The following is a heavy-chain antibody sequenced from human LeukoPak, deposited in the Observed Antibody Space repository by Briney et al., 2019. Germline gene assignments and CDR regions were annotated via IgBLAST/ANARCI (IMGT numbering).Heavy chain of an antibody. Sequence: PGGSLRLSCAASGFTFSSYAMTWVRQAPGKGLEWVSGISGSGGSTHCADSVKGRFTISRDNSKNTLYLQMNSLRAEDTAVYYCAKDTYTHSGTYYLYYFDYWGQGTLVTVSS. CDR3: AKDTYTHSGTYYLYYFDY. CDR1: GFTFSSYA. J-gene: IGHJ4*02. V-gene: IGHV3-23*01. D-gene: IGHD1-26*01. CDR2: ISGSGGST.